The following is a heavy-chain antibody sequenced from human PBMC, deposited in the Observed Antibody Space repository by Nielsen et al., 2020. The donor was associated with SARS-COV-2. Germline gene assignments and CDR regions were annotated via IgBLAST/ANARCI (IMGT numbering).Heavy chain of an antibody. CDR1: GFAFSSYA. CDR3: AKYFYGSGSLFDY. D-gene: IGHD3-10*01. CDR2: ISGNGGST. Sequence: GSLRLSCTASGFAFSSYAMGWVRQAPGKGLEWVSGISGNGGSTYYTDSVKGRFTISRDNSKDTLFLQMNSLRLEDTAVYYCAKYFYGSGSLFDYWGQGTLVSVSS. J-gene: IGHJ4*02. V-gene: IGHV3-23*01.